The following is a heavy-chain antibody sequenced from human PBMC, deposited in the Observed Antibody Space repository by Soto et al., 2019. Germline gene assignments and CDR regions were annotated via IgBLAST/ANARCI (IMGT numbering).Heavy chain of an antibody. D-gene: IGHD2-2*01. CDR3: ARQLLYAFDI. CDR1: DLTFSSYW. CDR2: ISDDGSST. Sequence: EVQLVESGGGVVQPGGSLRLSCAASDLTFSSYWMSWVRQAPGKGLVWVSRISDDGSSTNYADSVKGRFTISRDNAKNTLYLHVNSLGAEDTAVYYCARQLLYAFDIWGRGTMVTVSS. V-gene: IGHV3-74*01. J-gene: IGHJ3*02.